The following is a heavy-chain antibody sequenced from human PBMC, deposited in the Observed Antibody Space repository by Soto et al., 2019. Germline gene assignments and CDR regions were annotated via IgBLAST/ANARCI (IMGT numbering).Heavy chain of an antibody. V-gene: IGHV1-69*13. CDR3: ARDPVTNDGCFDP. Sequence: SVKVSCKASGGTFSSYAISWLRQSPGQGLEWMGGIIPIFGTANYAQKFQGRVTITADESTSTAYMELSSLRSEDTAVYYCARDPVTNDGCFDPWGQGTLVTVSS. D-gene: IGHD2-8*01. CDR1: GGTFSSYA. CDR2: IIPIFGTA. J-gene: IGHJ5*02.